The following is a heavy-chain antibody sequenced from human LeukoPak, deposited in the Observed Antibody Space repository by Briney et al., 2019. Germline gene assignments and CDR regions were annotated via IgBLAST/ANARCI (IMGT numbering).Heavy chain of an antibody. J-gene: IGHJ4*02. V-gene: IGHV4-4*09. Sequence: SETLCLTCTVSGGSISSYYWSWIRQPPGKGLEWIGYIYTSGSTNYNPSLKSLVTISVDTSKDHFSLKLSSVTAADTAVYYCASLGGSGSYQPYWGQGTLVTVSS. CDR3: ASLGGSGSYQPY. CDR1: GGSISSYY. D-gene: IGHD1-26*01. CDR2: IYTSGST.